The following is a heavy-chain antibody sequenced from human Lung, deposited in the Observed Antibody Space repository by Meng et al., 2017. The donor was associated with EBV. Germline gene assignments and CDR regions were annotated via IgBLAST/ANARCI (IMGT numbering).Heavy chain of an antibody. Sequence: QAPVQPSGPGLGKPSPTLSLPCVISGASVSSTTAAWTWIRQSPSRGLEWLGSTYYRSKWYNDYAVSVKSRITINPDTSKNQFSLQLNSVTPEDTAVYYCASSRPLAGNWKYHYWGQGTLVTVSS. CDR2: TYYRSKWYN. CDR1: GASVSSTTAA. V-gene: IGHV6-1*01. CDR3: ASSRPLAGNWKYHY. J-gene: IGHJ4*02. D-gene: IGHD1-7*01.